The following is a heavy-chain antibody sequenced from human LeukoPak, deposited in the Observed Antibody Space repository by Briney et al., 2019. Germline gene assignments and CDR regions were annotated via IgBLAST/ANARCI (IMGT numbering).Heavy chain of an antibody. Sequence: SETLSLTXTVSGGSLSSYYWSWIRQPPGKGLEWIGNIYYSGSTNYNPSLKSRVTISIDTSKNQFSLKVSSVTAADTAVYYCARDGGGKSRPFDYWGQGTPVTVSS. J-gene: IGHJ4*02. CDR1: GGSLSSYY. V-gene: IGHV4-59*01. CDR3: ARDGGGKSRPFDY. CDR2: IYYSGST. D-gene: IGHD2-15*01.